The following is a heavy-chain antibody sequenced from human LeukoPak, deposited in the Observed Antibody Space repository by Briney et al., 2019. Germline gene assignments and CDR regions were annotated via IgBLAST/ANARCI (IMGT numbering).Heavy chain of an antibody. Sequence: GASVKVSCKASQYTFTGYYMHWVRQAPGQGLEWMGRINPNSGGTDYAQKFQGRVTMTRDTSISTAYMELSRLRSDDTAVYYCARDPGIWELSFRPPDYWGQGTLVTVSS. CDR1: QYTFTGYY. J-gene: IGHJ4*02. CDR3: ARDPGIWELSFRPPDY. CDR2: INPNSGGT. D-gene: IGHD3-16*02. V-gene: IGHV1-2*06.